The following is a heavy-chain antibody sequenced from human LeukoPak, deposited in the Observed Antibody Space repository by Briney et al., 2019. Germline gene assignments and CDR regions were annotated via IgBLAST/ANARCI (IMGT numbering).Heavy chain of an antibody. J-gene: IGHJ4*02. V-gene: IGHV3-21*01. CDR1: GFTFSSYS. Sequence: GGSLRLSRAASGFTFSSYSMNWVRQAPGKGLEWVSSISSSSSYIYYADSVKGRFTISRDNAKNSPYLQMNSLRAEDTAVYYCARVKTTGTTPYFDYWGQGTLVTVSS. D-gene: IGHD1-1*01. CDR3: ARVKTTGTTPYFDY. CDR2: ISSSSSYI.